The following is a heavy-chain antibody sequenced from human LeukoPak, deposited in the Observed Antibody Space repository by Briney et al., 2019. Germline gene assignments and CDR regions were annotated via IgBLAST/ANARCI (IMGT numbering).Heavy chain of an antibody. Sequence: ASVKVSCKASGYTFTSYYMHWVRQAPGQGLEWMGIINPSGGSTSYAQKFQGRVTMTRDTSTSTVYMELSSLRSEDTAVYYCARTERKLGIAAAAHFDYWGQGTLVTVSS. CDR1: GYTFTSYY. J-gene: IGHJ4*02. CDR3: ARTERKLGIAAAAHFDY. D-gene: IGHD6-13*01. CDR2: INPSGGST. V-gene: IGHV1-46*01.